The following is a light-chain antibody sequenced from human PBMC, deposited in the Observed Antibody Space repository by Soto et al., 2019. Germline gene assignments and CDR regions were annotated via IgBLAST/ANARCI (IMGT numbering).Light chain of an antibody. V-gene: IGKV2-28*01. CDR2: LGS. Sequence: DIVMTQSPLSLPVTPGEPASISCRSSQSLLHSNGYNYLDWYLQKPGQSPQLLIYLGSNRASGVPDRFSGSGSGTDFTLRISRVEAEDVGVYYCMQALQTPYMYTFGQGTKLDIK. CDR3: MQALQTPYMYT. CDR1: QSLLHSNGYNY. J-gene: IGKJ2*01.